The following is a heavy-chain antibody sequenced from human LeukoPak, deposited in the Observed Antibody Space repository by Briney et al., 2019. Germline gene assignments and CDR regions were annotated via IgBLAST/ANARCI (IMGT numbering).Heavy chain of an antibody. J-gene: IGHJ5*02. CDR1: GGSFSGYY. V-gene: IGHV4-34*01. CDR2: INHSGST. D-gene: IGHD2-8*01. CDR3: ARGMGFDP. Sequence: SETLSLTCAVYGGSFSGYYWSWIRQPPGKGLEWIGEINHSGSTNYNPSLKSRVTISVDTSKNQFSLKLSSVTAADTAVYHCARGMGFDPWGQGTLVTVSS.